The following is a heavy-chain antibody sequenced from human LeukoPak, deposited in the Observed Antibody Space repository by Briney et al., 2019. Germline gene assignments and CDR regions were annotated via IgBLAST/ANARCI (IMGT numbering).Heavy chain of an antibody. CDR1: GGSIGGYY. CDR3: ARVRPAVAGTHYFDY. CDR2: IYYSGST. J-gene: IGHJ4*02. D-gene: IGHD6-19*01. Sequence: SETLSLTCTAFGGSIGGYYWSWIRQPPGKGLEWIGYIYYSGSTNYNASLKSRVTISVDRSKNQFSLKLSSVTAADTAVYYCARVRPAVAGTHYFDYWGQGTLVTVSS. V-gene: IGHV4-59*01.